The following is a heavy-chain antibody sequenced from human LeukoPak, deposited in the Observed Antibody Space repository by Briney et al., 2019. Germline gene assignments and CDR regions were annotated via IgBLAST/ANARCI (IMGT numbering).Heavy chain of an antibody. J-gene: IGHJ4*02. D-gene: IGHD1-26*01. V-gene: IGHV3-30*18. Sequence: GRSLRLSCAASGFTFSSYGMHWVRQAPGKGLEWVAVISYDGSNKYYADSVKGRFTISRDNSKNTLYLQMNSLRAEDTAVYYCAKDPWSYEESYYFDYWGQGTLVTVSS. CDR3: AKDPWSYEESYYFDY. CDR1: GFTFSSYG. CDR2: ISYDGSNK.